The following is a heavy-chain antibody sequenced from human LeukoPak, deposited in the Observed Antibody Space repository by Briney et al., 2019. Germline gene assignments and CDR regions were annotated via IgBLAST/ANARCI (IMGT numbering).Heavy chain of an antibody. Sequence: GASVKVSCKASGYTFTSYYIHWVRQAPGQGLEWMGIINPSGGSTSYAQKFQGRVTMTRDTSTSTVYMELSSLRSEDTAVYYCARDWNGYNIEGQFDYWGQGTLVTVSS. D-gene: IGHD5-24*01. CDR1: GYTFTSYY. J-gene: IGHJ4*02. V-gene: IGHV1-46*01. CDR2: INPSGGST. CDR3: ARDWNGYNIEGQFDY.